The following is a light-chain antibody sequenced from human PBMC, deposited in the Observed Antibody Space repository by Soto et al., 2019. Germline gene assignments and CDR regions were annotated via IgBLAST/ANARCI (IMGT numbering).Light chain of an antibody. CDR3: QQYGASPWT. CDR1: QSFSSTY. J-gene: IGKJ1*01. V-gene: IGKV3-20*01. Sequence: EIVLTQSPGTLSLSPGERATLSCRASQSFSSTYLAWYQQKPGQAPRLLIYGASSRATGIPDRFSGSGSGTDFSLIIGRLEPEDFAVYICQQYGASPWTFGQGTKVDI. CDR2: GAS.